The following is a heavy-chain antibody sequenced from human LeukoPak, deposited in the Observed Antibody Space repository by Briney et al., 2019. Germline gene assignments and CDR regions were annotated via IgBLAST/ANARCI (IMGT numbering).Heavy chain of an antibody. V-gene: IGHV1-2*02. D-gene: IGHD3-22*01. J-gene: IGHJ4*02. Sequence: ASVKVSCKASGYTFSGYHMHWVRQAPGQGLEWMGWINPNSGDTNYAQKFQGRVTMTRDTSISTAYMELSRLRSDHTAVYYCARQTHYYDSSGYYYEFNNGLDYWGQGTLVTVSS. CDR1: GYTFSGYH. CDR2: INPNSGDT. CDR3: ARQTHYYDSSGYYYEFNNGLDY.